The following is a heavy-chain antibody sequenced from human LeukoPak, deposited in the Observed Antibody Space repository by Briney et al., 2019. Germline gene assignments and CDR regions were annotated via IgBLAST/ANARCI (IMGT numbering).Heavy chain of an antibody. D-gene: IGHD5-24*01. J-gene: IGHJ4*02. CDR3: AGFRRRGGYNTRYY. Sequence: PSETLSLTCTVSGDSISSYYWRWIRQPPGKGLEWIGYIYYSGSTNYNPSLKSRVTISVDTSKNQFSLKLSSVTAAHTAVYYCAGFRRRGGYNTRYYWGQGTVVTVSS. CDR2: IYYSGST. V-gene: IGHV4-59*08. CDR1: GDSISSYY.